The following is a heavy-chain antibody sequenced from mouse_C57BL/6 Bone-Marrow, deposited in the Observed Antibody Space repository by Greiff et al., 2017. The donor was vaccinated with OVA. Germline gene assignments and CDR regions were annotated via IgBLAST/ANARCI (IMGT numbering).Heavy chain of an antibody. CDR2: IDPSDSYT. CDR1: GYTFTSYW. V-gene: IGHV1-50*01. D-gene: IGHD1-1*01. Sequence: VKLQQPGAELVKPGASVKLSCKASGYTFTSYWMQWVKQRPGQGLEWIGEIDPSDSYTNYNQKFKGKATLTVDTSSSTAYMQLSSLTSEDSAVYYCAVITTDWYFDVWGTGTTVTVSS. J-gene: IGHJ1*03. CDR3: AVITTDWYFDV.